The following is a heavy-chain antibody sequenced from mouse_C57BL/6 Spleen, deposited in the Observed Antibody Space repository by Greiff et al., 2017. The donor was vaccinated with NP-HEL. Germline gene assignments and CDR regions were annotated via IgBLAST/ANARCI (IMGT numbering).Heavy chain of an antibody. D-gene: IGHD2-5*01. CDR3: TGYYSNYYYAMDY. Sequence: VQLQQSGAELVRPGASVTLSCKASGYTFTDYEMHWVKQTPVHGLEWIGAIDPETGGTAYNQKFKGKAILTADKSSSTAYMELRSLTSEDSAVYYCTGYYSNYYYAMDYWGQGTSVTVSS. CDR2: IDPETGGT. V-gene: IGHV1-15*01. CDR1: GYTFTDYE. J-gene: IGHJ4*01.